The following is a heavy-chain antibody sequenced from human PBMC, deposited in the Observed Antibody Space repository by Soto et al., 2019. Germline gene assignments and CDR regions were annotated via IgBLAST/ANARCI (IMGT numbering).Heavy chain of an antibody. D-gene: IGHD2-2*01. J-gene: IGHJ1*01. Sequence: PSETLSLTCAFSGGSISSGGYSWSWIRQPPGKGLEWIGYIYHSGSTDYNPSLKGRVTISVDRYKNQCSLKRSSVTAADKAVYYCARVPDGGGQG. V-gene: IGHV4-30-2*01. CDR2: IYHSGST. CDR1: GGSISSGGYS. CDR3: ARVPDG.